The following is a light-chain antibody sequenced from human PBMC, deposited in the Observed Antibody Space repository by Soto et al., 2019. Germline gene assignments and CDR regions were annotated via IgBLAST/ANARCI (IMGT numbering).Light chain of an antibody. J-gene: IGKJ4*01. CDR2: DAS. CDR1: QSLGIW. Sequence: DIQMTQSPSTLSASVGDRVTITCRASQSLGIWLAWHQQKPGKAPKLLIYDASTLKSGVPSRFSGSGSGTKFTLTISSLQPDDFATYYCQEYNSFPLTFGGGTKVDIK. V-gene: IGKV1-5*01. CDR3: QEYNSFPLT.